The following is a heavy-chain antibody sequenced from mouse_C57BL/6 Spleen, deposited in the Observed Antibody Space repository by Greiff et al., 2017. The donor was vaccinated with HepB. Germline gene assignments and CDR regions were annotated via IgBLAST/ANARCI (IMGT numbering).Heavy chain of an antibody. J-gene: IGHJ3*01. CDR1: GFSLTSYA. CDR3: ASSYYSNPAWFAY. V-gene: IGHV2-9-1*01. CDR2: IWTGGGT. D-gene: IGHD2-5*01. Sequence: VKLQESGPGLVAPSQSLSITCTVSGFSLTSYAISWVRQPPGKGLEWLGVIWTGGGTNYNSALKSRLSISKDNSKSQVFLKMNSLQTDDTARYYCASSYYSNPAWFAYWGQGTLVTVSA.